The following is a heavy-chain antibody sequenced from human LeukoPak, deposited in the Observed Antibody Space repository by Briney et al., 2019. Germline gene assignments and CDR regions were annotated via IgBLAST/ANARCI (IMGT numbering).Heavy chain of an antibody. D-gene: IGHD6-19*01. V-gene: IGHV4-30-2*01. CDR1: GGSISSGGYS. CDR2: INHSGST. J-gene: IGHJ4*02. Sequence: SQTLSLTCAVSGGSISSGGYSWSWIRQPPGKGLEWIGEINHSGSTNYNPSLKSRVTISVDTSKNQFSLKLSSVTAADTAVYYCARGPSGYSSGWYGGYFDYWGQGTLVTVSS. CDR3: ARGPSGYSSGWYGGYFDY.